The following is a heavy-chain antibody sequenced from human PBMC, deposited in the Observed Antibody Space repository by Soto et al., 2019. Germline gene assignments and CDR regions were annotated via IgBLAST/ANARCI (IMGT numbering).Heavy chain of an antibody. CDR3: AKGGRRVDPLGDKWFDP. D-gene: IGHD1-26*01. CDR2: ITWNEGEI. CDR1: GFIFRDYD. Sequence: EVRLVESGGGSVQPGRSLRLSCGASGFIFRDYDMHWLRQAPGKGLEWVAGITWNEGEIGYAASVKGRFTISRDNAKNSLYLQMRSLKTEDTALYYCAKGGRRVDPLGDKWFDPWGPGTLVTVSS. J-gene: IGHJ5*02. V-gene: IGHV3-9*01.